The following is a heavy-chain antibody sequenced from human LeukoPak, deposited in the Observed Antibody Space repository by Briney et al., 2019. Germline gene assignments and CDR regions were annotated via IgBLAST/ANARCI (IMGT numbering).Heavy chain of an antibody. D-gene: IGHD5-18*01. Sequence: PGGSLRFSCAASGFTFSSYEMNWVRQAPGKGLEWVSYISSSGSTIYYADSVKGRFTISRDNAKNSLYLQMNSLRAEDTAVYYCARGARRDVDTAMVPPLNWGQGTLVTVSS. CDR3: ARGARRDVDTAMVPPLN. V-gene: IGHV3-48*03. J-gene: IGHJ4*02. CDR1: GFTFSSYE. CDR2: ISSSGSTI.